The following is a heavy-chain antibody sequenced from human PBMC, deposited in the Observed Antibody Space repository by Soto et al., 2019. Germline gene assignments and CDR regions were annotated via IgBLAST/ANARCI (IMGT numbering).Heavy chain of an antibody. CDR2: IYYSGST. D-gene: IGHD3-22*01. CDR3: ARTSYDSSGTAADP. V-gene: IGHV4-31*03. J-gene: IGHJ5*02. CDR1: GGTISGGNYY. Sequence: SETMSLTCTVAGGTISGGNYYWSWISKHPGKGLEWIGYIYYSGSTYYNPSLKSRVTISVDTSKNQFSLKLSSVTAADTAMYYCARTSYDSSGTAADPWGQGTLVTVSS.